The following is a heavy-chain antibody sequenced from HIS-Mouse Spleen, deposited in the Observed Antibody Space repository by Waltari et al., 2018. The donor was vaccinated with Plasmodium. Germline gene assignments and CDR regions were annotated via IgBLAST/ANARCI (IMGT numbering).Heavy chain of an antibody. D-gene: IGHD3-3*01. V-gene: IGHV4-34*01. CDR3: ARVTSSGVYWYFDL. Sequence: QVQLQQWGAGLLKPSETLSLTCAVYASSFSGYYWIWFRQPPGKGLEWIGEINHSGSTNYNPSLKSRVTISVDTSKNQFSLKLSSVTAADTAVYYCARVTSSGVYWYFDLWGRGTLVTVSS. CDR2: INHSGST. J-gene: IGHJ2*01. CDR1: ASSFSGYY.